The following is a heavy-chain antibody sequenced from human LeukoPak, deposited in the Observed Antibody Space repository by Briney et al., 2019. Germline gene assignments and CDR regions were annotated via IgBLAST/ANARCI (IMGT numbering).Heavy chain of an antibody. Sequence: GASVKVSCTASGYTLTSYYMHWVRQAPGQGLEWMGIINPSGGSTSYAQKFQGRVTMTRDTSTSIVYMELSSLRSEDTAVYYCARGRGIAVAGKRDYFDYWGQGTLVTVSS. V-gene: IGHV1-46*01. CDR2: INPSGGST. CDR3: ARGRGIAVAGKRDYFDY. J-gene: IGHJ4*02. D-gene: IGHD6-19*01. CDR1: GYTLTSYY.